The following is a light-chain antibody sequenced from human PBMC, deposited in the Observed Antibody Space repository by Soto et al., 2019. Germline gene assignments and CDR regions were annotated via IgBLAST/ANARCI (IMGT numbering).Light chain of an antibody. Sequence: DIQMTQSPSTLSASVGDRVTITCRASQSISSWLAWYQEKPGKAPKLLIYAASSLQSGVPSRFSGSGSGTDFTLTISSLQPEDFANYYCQQSYSTPITFGQGTRLEIK. J-gene: IGKJ5*01. CDR2: AAS. CDR1: QSISSW. CDR3: QQSYSTPIT. V-gene: IGKV1-39*01.